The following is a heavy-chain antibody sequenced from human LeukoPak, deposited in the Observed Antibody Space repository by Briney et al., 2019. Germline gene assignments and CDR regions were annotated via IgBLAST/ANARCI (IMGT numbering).Heavy chain of an antibody. V-gene: IGHV4-39*01. CDR3: ARHYHYGSGTYRPLDP. CDR2: ISYSGST. CDR1: GGSISSSSYY. D-gene: IGHD3-10*01. Sequence: PSETLSLTCTVSGGSISSSSYYWGWIRQSPGRGLEWIVSISYSGSTYYNPSLKSRVTLPVDTSKNQFSLKLSSVTAADTAVYHCARHYHYGSGTYRPLDPWGQGTLVTVSS. J-gene: IGHJ5*02.